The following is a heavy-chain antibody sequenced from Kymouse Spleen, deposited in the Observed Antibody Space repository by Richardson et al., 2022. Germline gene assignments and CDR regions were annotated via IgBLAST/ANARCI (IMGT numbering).Heavy chain of an antibody. V-gene: IGHV4-34*01. CDR3: ARIAARPDYYYYGMDV. CDR1: GGSFSGYY. J-gene: IGHJ6*02. D-gene: IGHD6-6*01. CDR2: INHSGST. Sequence: QVQLQQWGAGLLKPSETLSLTCAVYGGSFSGYYWSWIRQPPGKGLEWIGEINHSGSTNYNPSLKSRVTISVDTSKNQFSLKLSSVTAADTAVYYCARIAARPDYYYYGMDVWGQGTTVTVSS.